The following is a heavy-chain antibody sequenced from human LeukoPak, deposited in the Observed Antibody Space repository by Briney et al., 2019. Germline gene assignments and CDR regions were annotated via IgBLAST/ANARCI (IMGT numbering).Heavy chain of an antibody. Sequence: SETLSLTCAVYGGSFCGYYWSWIRQPPGKGLEWIGEINHSGSTNYNPSLKSRVTISVDTSKNQFSLKLSSVTAADTAVYYCARGGYSYGHDYWGQGTLVTVSS. J-gene: IGHJ4*02. D-gene: IGHD5-18*01. V-gene: IGHV4-34*01. CDR1: GGSFCGYY. CDR3: ARGGYSYGHDY. CDR2: INHSGST.